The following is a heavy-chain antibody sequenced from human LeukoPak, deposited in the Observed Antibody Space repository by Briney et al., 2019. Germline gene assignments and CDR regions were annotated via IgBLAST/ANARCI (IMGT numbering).Heavy chain of an antibody. V-gene: IGHV3-21*01. CDR1: GFTFSAYS. J-gene: IGHJ5*02. D-gene: IGHD2-15*01. CDR2: ISSGSRYI. CDR3: AKCSGGNCYHSDDH. Sequence: GGSLRLSCAASGFTFSAYSMNWVRQAPGKGLEWVSSISSGSRYIYYADSVKGRCTISRDNAKGSLYLQMNSLRAEDTAVYYCAKCSGGNCYHSDDHWGQGTLVTVSP.